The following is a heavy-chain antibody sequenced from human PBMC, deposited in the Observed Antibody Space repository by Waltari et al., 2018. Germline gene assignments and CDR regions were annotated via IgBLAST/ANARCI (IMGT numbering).Heavy chain of an antibody. CDR1: GGSISSVGYY. CDR2: IYYSGST. CDR3: ARLAAAGTEVY. Sequence: QVQLQESGPGLLKPSRTLSLTCTVSGGSISSVGYYWSWSRQHPGKRLEWIGYIYYSGSTYYNPSLKSRVTISVDTYKNQFSLKLSSVTAADTAVYYCARLAAAGTEVYWGQGTLVTVSS. V-gene: IGHV4-31*03. J-gene: IGHJ4*02. D-gene: IGHD6-13*01.